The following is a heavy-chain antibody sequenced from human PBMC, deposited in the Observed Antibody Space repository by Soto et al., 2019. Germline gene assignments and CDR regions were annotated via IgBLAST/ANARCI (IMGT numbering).Heavy chain of an antibody. D-gene: IGHD2-2*01. CDR2: IIPIFGTA. CDR1: GGTFSSYA. V-gene: IGHV1-69*01. CDR3: ARDKCSSTSCHYYYYYGMDV. Sequence: QVQLVQSGAEVKKPGSSVKVSCKASGGTFSSYAISWVRQAPGQGLEWMGGIIPIFGTANYAQKFQGRVTITADDYTSTAYRELSSLRFEDTAVYYCARDKCSSTSCHYYYYYGMDVWGQGTTVTVSS. J-gene: IGHJ6*02.